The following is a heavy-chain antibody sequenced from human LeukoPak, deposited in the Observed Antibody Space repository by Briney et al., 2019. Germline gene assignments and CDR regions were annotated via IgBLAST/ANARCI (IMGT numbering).Heavy chain of an antibody. V-gene: IGHV1-69*05. J-gene: IGHJ5*02. CDR2: IIPIFGTA. D-gene: IGHD2-15*01. Sequence: SVKVSCKASGGTFSSYAISWVRQAPGQGLEWMGGIIPIFGTANYAQKFQGRVTMTRDMSTSTVYMELSSLRSEDTAVYYCARESPYCSGGSCYVDPWGQGTLVTVSS. CDR3: ARESPYCSGGSCYVDP. CDR1: GGTFSSYA.